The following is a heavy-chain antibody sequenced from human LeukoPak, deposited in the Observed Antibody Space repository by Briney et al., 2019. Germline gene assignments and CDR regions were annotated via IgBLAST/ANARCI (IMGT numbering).Heavy chain of an antibody. V-gene: IGHV5-10-1*01. CDR1: GYSFTSYW. CDR3: ARPITAGQKRDYYYHGKDV. J-gene: IGHJ6*04. D-gene: IGHD6-13*01. CDR2: IDPGDSYT. Sequence: GESLKISCKGSGYSFTSYWISWVRQMPGKGLEWMGRIDPGDSYTNYSPSFQGHVTISADKSISTAYLQWSSLKASDTAMYYRARPITAGQKRDYYYHGKDVWGKGTTVTVSS.